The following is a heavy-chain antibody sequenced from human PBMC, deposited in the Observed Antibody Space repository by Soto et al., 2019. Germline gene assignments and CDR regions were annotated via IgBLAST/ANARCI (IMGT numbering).Heavy chain of an antibody. J-gene: IGHJ6*02. CDR1: GGSISSYY. CDR2: VHHSWGS. D-gene: IGHD3-10*01. CDR3: ARQGFGALHGRVDV. Sequence: QVQLQESGPGLVKPSETLSLSCTVSGGSISSYYWSWIRQPPGKGMEWIGYVHHSWGSTYNPSLQSRVAISLDASTSQCSLKLTSVTAAYTALYYFARQGFGALHGRVDVWGQGTTVTVSS. V-gene: IGHV4-59*08.